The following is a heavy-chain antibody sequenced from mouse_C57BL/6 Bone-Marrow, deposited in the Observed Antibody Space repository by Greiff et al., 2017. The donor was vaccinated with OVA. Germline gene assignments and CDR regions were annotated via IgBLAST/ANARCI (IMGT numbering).Heavy chain of an antibody. CDR1: GYTFTSYW. J-gene: IGHJ1*03. CDR3: ARSWLLPYWYFDV. Sequence: QVQLQQPGAELVKPGASVKLSCKASGYTFTSYWMHWVKQRPGQGLEWIGMIHPNSGSTNYNEKFKSKATLTVDKSSSTAYMQLSSLTSEDSAVYYCARSWLLPYWYFDVWSTGTTVTVSS. CDR2: IHPNSGST. D-gene: IGHD2-3*01. V-gene: IGHV1-64*01.